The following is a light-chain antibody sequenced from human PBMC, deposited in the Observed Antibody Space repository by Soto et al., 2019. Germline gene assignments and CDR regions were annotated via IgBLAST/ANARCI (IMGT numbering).Light chain of an antibody. CDR1: ALPKQY. CDR3: QSADSSGTYPV. CDR2: KDS. V-gene: IGLV3-25*02. Sequence: SYELTQPPSVSVSPGQTARITCSGDALPKQYAYWYQQKPGQAPVLVIYKDSERPSGIPERFSGSSSGTTVTLTISGVQAEDEADYYCQSADSSGTYPVFGTGTRSPS. J-gene: IGLJ1*01.